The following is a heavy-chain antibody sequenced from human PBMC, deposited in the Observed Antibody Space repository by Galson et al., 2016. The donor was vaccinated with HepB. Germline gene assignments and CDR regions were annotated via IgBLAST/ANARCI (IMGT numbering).Heavy chain of an antibody. V-gene: IGHV4-59*08. CDR3: TRRRRAFDI. CDR2: VYYTGNT. J-gene: IGHJ3*02. Sequence: SETLSLTCNVSGDSIIPYYWSWIRQPPGKGLEWIGYVYYTGNTNYNPSFKSRVSISVDVSRERFSLRLTSVTAADTAMYFCTRRRRAFDIWGQGAMVIVSS. CDR1: GDSIIPYY.